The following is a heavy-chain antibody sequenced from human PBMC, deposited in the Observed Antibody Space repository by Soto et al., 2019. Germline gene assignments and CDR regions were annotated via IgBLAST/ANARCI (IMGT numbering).Heavy chain of an antibody. Sequence: PSETLSLTCTVSGGSMSGYSWSWIRQPPGRGLEWIGHISNSGTANYSPSLKSRVTISVDTSKNQFSLKLSSVTAADTAVYYCARAPKGYYYDSSGYPSDWGQGTMVTVSS. CDR3: ARAPKGYYYDSSGYPSD. CDR1: GGSMSGYS. V-gene: IGHV4-59*01. CDR2: ISNSGTA. J-gene: IGHJ3*01. D-gene: IGHD3-22*01.